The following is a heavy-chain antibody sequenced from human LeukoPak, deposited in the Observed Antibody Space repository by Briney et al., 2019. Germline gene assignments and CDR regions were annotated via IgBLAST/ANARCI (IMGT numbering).Heavy chain of an antibody. D-gene: IGHD6-19*01. Sequence: SETLSLTCTVSGGSISSSSFYWGWIRQSPGRGLEWIGNVYYSGTTYYNPSLKSRVTISVDTSTNQFSLKLRSVTAADTAVYYCARDLFLGGRIAVTFDHWGQGTLVTVSS. CDR3: ARDLFLGGRIAVTFDH. J-gene: IGHJ4*02. V-gene: IGHV4-39*07. CDR2: VYYSGTT. CDR1: GGSISSSSFY.